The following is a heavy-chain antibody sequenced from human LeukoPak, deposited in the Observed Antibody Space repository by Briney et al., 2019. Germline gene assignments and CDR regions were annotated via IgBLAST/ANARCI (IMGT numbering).Heavy chain of an antibody. CDR2: LNADDKTT. D-gene: IGHD5-18*01. CDR1: GFTFSRYW. J-gene: IGHJ3*02. Sequence: GGSLRLSCAASGFTFSRYWLHWVRQPPGKGLVWLSRLNADDKTTSYADSVKGRFTTSGDDARKTLYLQMNSLSAEDTAVYYCLTIVETTTGAFDIWGQGAMVTVSS. V-gene: IGHV3-74*01. CDR3: LTIVETTTGAFDI.